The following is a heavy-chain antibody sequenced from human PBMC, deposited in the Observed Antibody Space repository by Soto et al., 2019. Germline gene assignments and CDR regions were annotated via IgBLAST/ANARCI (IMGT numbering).Heavy chain of an antibody. CDR3: ARQVVAGYINYYGMDV. CDR2: IYPGDSDT. V-gene: IGHV5-51*01. D-gene: IGHD2-15*01. J-gene: IGHJ6*02. Sequence: PGESLKISCKGSGYSFTSYWIGWVRQMPGKGLEWMGIIYPGDSDTRYSPSFQGQVTISADKSISTAYLQWSSLKASDTAMYYCARQVVAGYINYYGMDVWGQGTTVTVSS. CDR1: GYSFTSYW.